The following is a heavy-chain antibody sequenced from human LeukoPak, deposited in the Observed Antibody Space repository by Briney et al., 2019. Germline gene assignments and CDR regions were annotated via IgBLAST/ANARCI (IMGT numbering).Heavy chain of an antibody. CDR2: ISYDGSNK. D-gene: IGHD6-19*01. CDR1: GFTFNNYD. Sequence: GGSLRLSCAASGFTFNNYDMHWVRQAPGKGLEWVALISYDGSNKYYADSVKGRFTISRDNAKNTLYLQMSSLRPDDTALYYCSTSSDWYPDSSDHWGQGTLVTVSS. V-gene: IGHV3-30*03. CDR3: STSSDWYPDSSDH. J-gene: IGHJ4*02.